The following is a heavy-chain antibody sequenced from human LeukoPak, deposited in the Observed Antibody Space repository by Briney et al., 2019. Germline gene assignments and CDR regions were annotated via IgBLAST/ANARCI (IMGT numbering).Heavy chain of an antibody. V-gene: IGHV4-39*01. J-gene: IGHJ5*02. CDR3: ARLPYGATDWFDP. CDR2: IYYSGGT. D-gene: IGHD4-17*01. Sequence: SETLSLTCTVSGGSISSSSYYWGWNRQPPGKGLEWIGSIYYSGGTYYNPSLKSRVTISVDTSKNQFSLKLSSVTAADTAVYYCARLPYGATDWFDPWGQGTLVTVSS. CDR1: GGSISSSSYY.